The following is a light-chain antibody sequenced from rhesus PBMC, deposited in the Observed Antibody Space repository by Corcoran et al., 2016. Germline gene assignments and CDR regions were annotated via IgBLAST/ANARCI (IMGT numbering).Light chain of an antibody. CDR3: QHYYDNPLT. V-gene: IGKV1S12*01. CDR1: QNIYSN. J-gene: IGKJ4*01. CDR2: TAS. Sequence: DIQMTQSPSALSASVGDRVTISCRASQNIYSNLAWYQQKPGKAPKLMSYTASSLQTGIPSRFSGSGSWTDFTLAVSSLQPEDSAAYYCQHYYDNPLTFGGGTKVEIK.